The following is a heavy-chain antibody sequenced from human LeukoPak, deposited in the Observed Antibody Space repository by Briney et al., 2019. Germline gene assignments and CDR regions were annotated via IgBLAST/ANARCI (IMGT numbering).Heavy chain of an antibody. Sequence: GGSLRLSCAASGFTFSTYSMNWVRQAPGKGLEWGSYISSSGTTIYYADSVKGRFTISRDNARNSLYLQMTSLTDEDTAVYFCARERVAVPSSSFDYWGQGTLVTVSS. J-gene: IGHJ4*02. CDR2: ISSSGTTI. CDR1: GFTFSTYS. D-gene: IGHD6-19*01. V-gene: IGHV3-48*02. CDR3: ARERVAVPSSSFDY.